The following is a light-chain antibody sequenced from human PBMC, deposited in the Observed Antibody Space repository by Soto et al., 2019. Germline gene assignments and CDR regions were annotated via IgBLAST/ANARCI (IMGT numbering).Light chain of an antibody. CDR2: GAS. Sequence: EIVLTQSPGTLSLSPGERATLSCRASQSVTSNYIAWYQQKPGQAPRLLIYGASSRATGIPDRFSGSGSGTDFILTISRLEPEDFAVYYGQHYGSSSFGQGTKLEIK. V-gene: IGKV3-20*01. CDR1: QSVTSNY. J-gene: IGKJ2*01. CDR3: QHYGSSS.